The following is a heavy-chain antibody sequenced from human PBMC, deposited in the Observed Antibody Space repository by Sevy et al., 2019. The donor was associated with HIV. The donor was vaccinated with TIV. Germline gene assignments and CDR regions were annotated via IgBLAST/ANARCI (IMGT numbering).Heavy chain of an antibody. D-gene: IGHD6-13*01. Sequence: GGSLRLSCAASGFTLNSYWMSWVRQAPGKGREGVANINQDEGVKYYVDSVKGRFTISRDNARNSLYLRMNSLRAEDTALYYCVRAIAAAGSFWGQGTLVTVSS. CDR1: GFTLNSYW. J-gene: IGHJ4*02. CDR3: VRAIAAAGSF. V-gene: IGHV3-7*01. CDR2: INQDEGVK.